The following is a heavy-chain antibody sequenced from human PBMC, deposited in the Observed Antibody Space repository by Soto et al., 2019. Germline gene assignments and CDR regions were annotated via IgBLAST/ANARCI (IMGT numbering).Heavy chain of an antibody. CDR3: ARGGLEPFDY. CDR2: INDYGTTI. V-gene: IGHV3-74*01. CDR1: GFNLGSYW. J-gene: IGHJ4*02. Sequence: GGSLRLSCPASGFNLGSYWMHWVRPAPGKGLVWVSRINDYGTTINYAESVEGRFTISRDDAKSEVYLQMNNLRAEDTAVYYCARGGLEPFDYWGQGALVTVSS. D-gene: IGHD1-1*01.